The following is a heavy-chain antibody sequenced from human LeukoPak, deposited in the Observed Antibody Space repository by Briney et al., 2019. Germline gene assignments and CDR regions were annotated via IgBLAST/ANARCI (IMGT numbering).Heavy chain of an antibody. Sequence: SETLSLTCTVSGGSISSYYWSWIRQPPGKGLEWIGYIYYSGSTNYNPSLKSRITISVDTSKNQFSLKLRSVTAADPAVYYCAREKGSSGNFDYWGQGTLVTVSS. CDR1: GGSISSYY. CDR2: IYYSGST. J-gene: IGHJ4*02. D-gene: IGHD6-13*01. V-gene: IGHV4-59*01. CDR3: AREKGSSGNFDY.